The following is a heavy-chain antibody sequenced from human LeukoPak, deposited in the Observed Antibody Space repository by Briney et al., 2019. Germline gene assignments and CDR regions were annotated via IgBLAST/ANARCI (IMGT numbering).Heavy chain of an antibody. J-gene: IGHJ4*02. CDR3: ARAPTTVYSYGCIDY. V-gene: IGHV1-46*01. CDR1: GYTFTSYY. Sequence: ASVKVSCKASGYTFTSYYMHWVRQAPGQGLEWMGIINPSGGSTSYAQKFQGRVTMTRDTSTSTVYMELSSLRSEDTAVYYCARAPTTVYSYGCIDYWGQETLVTVSS. CDR2: INPSGGST. D-gene: IGHD5-18*01.